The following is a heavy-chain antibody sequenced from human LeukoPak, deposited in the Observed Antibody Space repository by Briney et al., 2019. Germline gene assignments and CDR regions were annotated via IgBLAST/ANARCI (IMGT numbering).Heavy chain of an antibody. D-gene: IGHD5-18*01. J-gene: IGHJ6*03. V-gene: IGHV3-7*01. Sequence: QPGGSLRLSCAASGLIFATSWMTWVRQTPTKGLEWVATINRDGSETYYVDSVRGRFTISRDNAKNSLYLQMNSLRAEDTAVYYCASPPPWIQTYDLDVWGKGTTVTVS. CDR1: GLIFATSW. CDR2: INRDGSET. CDR3: ASPPPWIQTYDLDV.